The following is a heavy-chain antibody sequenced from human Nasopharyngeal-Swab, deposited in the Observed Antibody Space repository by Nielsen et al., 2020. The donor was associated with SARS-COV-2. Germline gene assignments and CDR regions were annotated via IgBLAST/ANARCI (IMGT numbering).Heavy chain of an antibody. CDR3: ARDLRANYGSGSYYSYFDY. CDR2: ISYDGSNK. V-gene: IGHV3-30-3*01. J-gene: IGHJ4*02. CDR1: GFTFSRNA. Sequence: GESLKISCAASGFTFSRNAMHWVRQAPGKGLEWVAVISYDGSNKYYADSVKGRFTISRDNSKNTLFLQMNSLRAEDTAVYYCARDLRANYGSGSYYSYFDYWGQGTLVTVSS. D-gene: IGHD3-10*01.